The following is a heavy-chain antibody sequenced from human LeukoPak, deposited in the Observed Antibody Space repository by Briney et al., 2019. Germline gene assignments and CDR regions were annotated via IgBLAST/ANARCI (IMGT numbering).Heavy chain of an antibody. CDR3: ARDSRDYGSGSYWDV. Sequence: KPSETLSLTCTVSGGSISNYYWNWIRQPPGKGLEWIGYITGSTYFSGSTSYDPSLESRVTISVDTSKNQFSLTLNSVTAADTAVYYCARDSRDYGSGSYWDVWGQGTPVTVSS. D-gene: IGHD3-10*01. J-gene: IGHJ6*02. CDR2: ITGSTYFSGST. CDR1: GGSISNYY. V-gene: IGHV4-59*01.